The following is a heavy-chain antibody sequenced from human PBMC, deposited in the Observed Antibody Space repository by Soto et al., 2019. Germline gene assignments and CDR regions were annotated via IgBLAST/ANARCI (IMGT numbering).Heavy chain of an antibody. J-gene: IGHJ4*02. CDR1: GFTFSSYA. Sequence: GGSLRLSCAASGFTFSSYAMSWVRQAPGKGLEWVSAISGSGGSTYYADSVKGRFTISRDNSKNTLYLQMNSLRAEDTAVYYCAKAHLPPVAPWHSNLGELSFGYWGQGTLVTVSS. CDR2: ISGSGGST. D-gene: IGHD3-16*02. CDR3: AKAHLPPVAPWHSNLGELSFGY. V-gene: IGHV3-23*01.